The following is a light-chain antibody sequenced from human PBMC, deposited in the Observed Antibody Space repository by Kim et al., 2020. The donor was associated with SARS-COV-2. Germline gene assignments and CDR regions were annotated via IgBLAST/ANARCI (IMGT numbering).Light chain of an antibody. J-gene: IGKJ4*01. CDR2: DAS. Sequence: LSPGERATHSCRASQSVSNYLAWYQQKPGQAPRLLIYDASNRATGIPARFSGSGSGTDFTLTISSLEPEDFAVYYCQQRSNWPLTFGGGTKVDIK. CDR3: QQRSNWPLT. V-gene: IGKV3-11*01. CDR1: QSVSNY.